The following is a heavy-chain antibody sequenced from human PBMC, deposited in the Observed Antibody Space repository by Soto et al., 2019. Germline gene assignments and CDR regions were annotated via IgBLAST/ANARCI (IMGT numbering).Heavy chain of an antibody. CDR1: GDSISSYY. D-gene: IGHD3-3*01. V-gene: IGHV4-4*07. Sequence: PSETLSLTCTVSGDSISSYYWSWIRQPAGKGLEWIGRIYTSGSTNYNPSLKSRVTMSVDTSKNQFSLKLSSVTAADTAVYYCARERPMDYDFWSGYSSFDYWGQGTLVTVSS. CDR3: ARERPMDYDFWSGYSSFDY. CDR2: IYTSGST. J-gene: IGHJ4*02.